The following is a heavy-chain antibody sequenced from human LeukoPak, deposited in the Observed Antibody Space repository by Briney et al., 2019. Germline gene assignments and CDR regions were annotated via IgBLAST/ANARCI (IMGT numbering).Heavy chain of an antibody. Sequence: KTSETLSLTCTVSGGSISSSSYSWGWIRQPPGKGLEWIGSIYYSGSTYYNPSLKSRVTISVDTSKNQFSLKLSSVTAADTAVYYCARLTGVLLWFGELSYYFDYWGQGTLVTVSS. V-gene: IGHV4-39*01. CDR1: GGSISSSSYS. J-gene: IGHJ4*02. CDR3: ARLTGVLLWFGELSYYFDY. CDR2: IYYSGST. D-gene: IGHD3-10*01.